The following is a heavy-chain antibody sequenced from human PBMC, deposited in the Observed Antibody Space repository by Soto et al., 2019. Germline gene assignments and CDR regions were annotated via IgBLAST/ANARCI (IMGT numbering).Heavy chain of an antibody. CDR1: GGSISSYY. J-gene: IGHJ6*02. V-gene: IGHV4-59*01. Sequence: SETLSLTCTVSGGSISSYYWSWIRQPPGKGLEWIGYIYYSGSTNYNPSLKSRVTISVDTSKNQFSLKLSSVTAADTAVYYCARDHAYYDILTGYYRDYYYGMDVSGQGTTLNVFS. CDR3: ARDHAYYDILTGYYRDYYYGMDV. D-gene: IGHD3-9*01. CDR2: IYYSGST.